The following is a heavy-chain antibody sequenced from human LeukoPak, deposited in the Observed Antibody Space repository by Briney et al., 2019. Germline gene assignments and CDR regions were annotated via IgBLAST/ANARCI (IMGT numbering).Heavy chain of an antibody. CDR2: IYYSGSS. CDR3: ARQLRDIYSYGSGSINWFDP. J-gene: IGHJ5*02. V-gene: IGHV4-39*01. Sequence: SETLSLTCTVSGGSISSSSYYFSWIRQPRGKWLEWIGRIYYSGSSYYNPSLKRRVTISVDTSKNQFPLKLSSVTAADTPVYYCARQLRDIYSYGSGSINWFDPWGQGTLVTVSS. D-gene: IGHD3-10*01. CDR1: GGSISSSSYY.